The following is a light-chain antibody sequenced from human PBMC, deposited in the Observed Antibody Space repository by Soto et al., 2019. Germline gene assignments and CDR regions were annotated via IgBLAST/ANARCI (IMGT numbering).Light chain of an antibody. CDR2: ENN. Sequence: QPVLTQPPSVSGAPGQRVTISCTGSSSNIGPGFGVHWYQHLPGTAPKALIYENNNRPSGVPDRFSGSKSGSSASLVITGLQAEDEGDYYCQSYDSTLSAVVFGGGTKVTVL. CDR3: QSYDSTLSAVV. CDR1: SSNIGPGFG. J-gene: IGLJ2*01. V-gene: IGLV1-40*01.